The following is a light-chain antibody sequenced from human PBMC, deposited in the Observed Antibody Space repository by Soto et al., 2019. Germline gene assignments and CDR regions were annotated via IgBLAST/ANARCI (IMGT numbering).Light chain of an antibody. CDR2: DAS. J-gene: IGKJ5*01. V-gene: IGKV1-5*01. CDR1: QSISRW. CDR3: QQYNTYST. Sequence: DIQMTQSPSTLSASVVDRVAITFLASQSISRWLAWYQQKPGKAPQALIYDASSLKSGVPSRFSGNGSGTEFTLTISSLQTDDFATYYCQQYNTYSTFGQGTRLEI.